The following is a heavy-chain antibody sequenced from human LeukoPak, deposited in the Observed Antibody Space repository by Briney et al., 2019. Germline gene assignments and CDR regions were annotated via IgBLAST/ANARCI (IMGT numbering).Heavy chain of an antibody. CDR3: ARLRFLEWPSHNYFDY. Sequence: SETLSLTCTVSGGSISSYYWSWIRQPPGKGLEWIGYIYYSGSTNYNPSLKSRVTISVDTSKNQFSLKLSSVTAADTAVYYCARLRFLEWPSHNYFDYWGQGTLVTVSS. J-gene: IGHJ4*02. CDR2: IYYSGST. D-gene: IGHD3-3*01. V-gene: IGHV4-59*01. CDR1: GGSISSYY.